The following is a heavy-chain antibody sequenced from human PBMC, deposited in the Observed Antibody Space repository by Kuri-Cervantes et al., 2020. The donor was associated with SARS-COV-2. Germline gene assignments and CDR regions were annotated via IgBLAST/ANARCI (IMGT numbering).Heavy chain of an antibody. Sequence: SETLSLTCTVSGGSISSSSYYWGWIRQPPGKGLEWIGSIYYSGSTYYNPSLKSRVTISVDTSKNQFSLKLSSVTAADTAVYYCASSSWGQQLVWGYTRPYYMDVWGKGTTVTVSS. D-gene: IGHD6-13*01. J-gene: IGHJ6*03. CDR3: ASSSWGQQLVWGYTRPYYMDV. V-gene: IGHV4-39*01. CDR1: GGSISSSSYY. CDR2: IYYSGST.